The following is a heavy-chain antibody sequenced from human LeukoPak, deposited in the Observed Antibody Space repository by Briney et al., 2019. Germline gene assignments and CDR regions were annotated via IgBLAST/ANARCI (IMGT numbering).Heavy chain of an antibody. CDR1: GGSISSGGYP. CDR2: IYHSGST. Sequence: SQTLSLTCAVSGGSISSGGYPWSWIRQPPGKGLEWIGYIYHSGSTYYNPSLKSRVTISVDRSKNQFSLKLSSVTASDTAMYYCVRSPACSSGTCYPNWFDPWGQGTLVTVSS. CDR3: VRSPACSSGTCYPNWFDP. J-gene: IGHJ5*02. D-gene: IGHD2-15*01. V-gene: IGHV4-30-2*01.